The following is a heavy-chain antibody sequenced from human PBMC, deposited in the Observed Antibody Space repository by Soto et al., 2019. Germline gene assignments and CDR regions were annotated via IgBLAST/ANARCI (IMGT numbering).Heavy chain of an antibody. CDR2: IIPYYNTL. J-gene: IGHJ4*02. Sequence: SVKVSCKASEGTFNSYAIAWVRQAPGQGLEWMGGIIPYYNTLNHAQKFQDRVTITADDSTNTVYMELSSLRSDDTAVYFCASGASRWYPYFFDSWAQGTLVTVSS. CDR1: EGTFNSYA. D-gene: IGHD6-13*01. CDR3: ASGASRWYPYFFDS. V-gene: IGHV1-69*13.